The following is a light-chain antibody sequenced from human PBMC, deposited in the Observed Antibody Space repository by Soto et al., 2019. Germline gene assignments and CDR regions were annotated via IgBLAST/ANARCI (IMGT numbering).Light chain of an antibody. V-gene: IGKV3-11*01. J-gene: IGKJ5*01. CDR3: QQRSNWPPIT. CDR2: DAS. CDR1: QSVSSY. Sequence: EIVLTQSPVTLSLSPGERATLSCRASQSVSSYLAWYQQKPGQAPRLLIYDASNRATGIPARFSGSGSGTDFTLTIDNLEPEDFGVYYCQQRSNWPPITFGQGTRLEIK.